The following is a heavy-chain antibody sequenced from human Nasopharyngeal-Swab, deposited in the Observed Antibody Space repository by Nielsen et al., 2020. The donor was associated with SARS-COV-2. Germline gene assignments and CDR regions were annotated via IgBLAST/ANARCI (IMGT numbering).Heavy chain of an antibody. Sequence: KVSCKGSGDSFTSYWIGWVRQKPGKGLEWMGIIYPGDSDTRYSPSFQGQVTISADKSISTAYLQWSSLKASDTAMYYCARRGSGSHGYYYGMDVWGQGTTVTVSS. CDR1: GDSFTSYW. D-gene: IGHD1-26*01. V-gene: IGHV5-51*01. CDR3: ARRGSGSHGYYYGMDV. J-gene: IGHJ6*02. CDR2: IYPGDSDT.